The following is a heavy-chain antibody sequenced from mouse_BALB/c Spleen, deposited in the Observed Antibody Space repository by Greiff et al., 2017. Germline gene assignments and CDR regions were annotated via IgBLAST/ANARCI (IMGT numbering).Heavy chain of an antibody. CDR2: INSNGGST. CDR1: GFTFSSYG. J-gene: IGHJ2*01. CDR3: ARDHYGSDYFDY. V-gene: IGHV5-6-3*01. D-gene: IGHD1-1*01. Sequence: VQLKESGGGLVQPGGSLKLSCAASGFTFSSYGMSWVRQTPDKRLELVATINSNGGSTYYPDSVKGRFTISRDNAKNTLYLQMSSLKSEDTAMYYCARDHYGSDYFDYWGQGTTLTVSS.